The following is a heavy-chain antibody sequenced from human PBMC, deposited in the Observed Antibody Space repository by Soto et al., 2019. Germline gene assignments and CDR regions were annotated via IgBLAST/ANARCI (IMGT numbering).Heavy chain of an antibody. CDR3: AKLALYSSGSHIADPYPDY. CDR1: GFTLSSYA. CDR2: ISGSGGST. V-gene: IGHV3-23*01. J-gene: IGHJ4*02. Sequence: GGVLRLSFAASGFTLSSYANVWVRQAPGKGLQWVSGISGSGGSTYYAAPVKGRFTISRDNSKTTLYLQINSLRAEDTAVYHCAKLALYSSGSHIADPYPDYWGQGTLVTVS. D-gene: IGHD6-19*01.